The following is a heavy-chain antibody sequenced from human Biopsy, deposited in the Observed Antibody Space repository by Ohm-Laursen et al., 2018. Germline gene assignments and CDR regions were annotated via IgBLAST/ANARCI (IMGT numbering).Heavy chain of an antibody. CDR3: LRGSMDV. CDR1: GFTFTHAW. J-gene: IGHJ6*02. V-gene: IGHV3-72*01. Sequence: SLRLSCSAPGFTFTHAWMSWVRQAPGKGLEWVGRTRNKVNSYTTEYAASVKGRFTISRDDSKNSLYLQMNSLKTEDTAVYYCLRGSMDVWGQGTTVTVSS. D-gene: IGHD3-16*01. CDR2: TRNKVNSYTT.